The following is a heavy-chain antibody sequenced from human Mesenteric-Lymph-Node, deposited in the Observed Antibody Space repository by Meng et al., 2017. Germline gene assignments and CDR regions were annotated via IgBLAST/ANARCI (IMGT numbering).Heavy chain of an antibody. V-gene: IGHV2-26*01. Sequence: SGPTLVKPTETLTLTCTVSGFSLSNARMGVSWIRQPPGKALEWLAHIFSNDEKSYSTSLKSRLTISKDTSKSQVVLTMTNMDPVDTATYYCARIKTSVLLWFGELYALDYWGQGTLVTVSS. CDR3: ARIKTSVLLWFGELYALDY. CDR1: GFSLSNARMG. J-gene: IGHJ4*02. CDR2: IFSNDEK. D-gene: IGHD3-10*01.